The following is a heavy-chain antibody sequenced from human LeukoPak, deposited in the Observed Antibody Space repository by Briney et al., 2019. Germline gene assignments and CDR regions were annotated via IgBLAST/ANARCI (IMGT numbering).Heavy chain of an antibody. CDR2: IYYSGST. CDR1: GGSISSGGYS. V-gene: IGHV4-30-4*07. J-gene: IGHJ3*02. D-gene: IGHD5-24*01. CDR3: ARGAGSTISNDAFDI. Sequence: SQTLSLTCAVSGGSISSGGYSWSWIRQPPGKGLEWIGYIYYSGSTYYNPSLKSRITISVDTSKNQFSLKLSSVTAADTAVYYCARGAGSTISNDAFDIWGQGTMVTVSS.